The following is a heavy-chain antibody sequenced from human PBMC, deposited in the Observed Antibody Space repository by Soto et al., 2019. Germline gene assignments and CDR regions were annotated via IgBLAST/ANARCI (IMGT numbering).Heavy chain of an antibody. Sequence: EVQLLESGGGLVQPGGSLRLSCAASGFTFSSYPMIWVRQPPGKGLEWVSSISATGRTSYYADSVKGRFTISRDNSKNTLFLQMNSLKAEDTAIFYCAKGLPRGYSGHDYDYFDFWGQGVLVTVSS. CDR1: GFTFSSYP. D-gene: IGHD5-12*01. CDR3: AKGLPRGYSGHDYDYFDF. V-gene: IGHV3-23*01. J-gene: IGHJ4*02. CDR2: ISATGRTS.